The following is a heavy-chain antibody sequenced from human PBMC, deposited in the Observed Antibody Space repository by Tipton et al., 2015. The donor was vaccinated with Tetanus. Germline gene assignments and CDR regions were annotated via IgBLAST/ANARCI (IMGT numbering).Heavy chain of an antibody. CDR2: SWYDGTDK. D-gene: IGHD2-15*01. Sequence: SLRLSCAASGFIFSSYGIHWVRQAPGKGLEWVAVSWYDGTDKYYADSVKGRFTISRDNSKNTLYLQMNSLRAEDTAVYYCAREADCSGGSCFSGAFANWGQGTQVPVSS. V-gene: IGHV3-33*01. CDR3: AREADCSGGSCFSGAFAN. J-gene: IGHJ4*02. CDR1: GFIFSSYG.